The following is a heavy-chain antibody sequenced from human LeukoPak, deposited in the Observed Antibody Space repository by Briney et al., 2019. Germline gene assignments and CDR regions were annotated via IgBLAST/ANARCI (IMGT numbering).Heavy chain of an antibody. CDR3: ARSVTAYDNWFDP. J-gene: IGHJ5*02. Sequence: GASVKVSCKASGYTFTGYYMHWVRQAPGQGLEWMEIINPSGGSTSYAQKFQGRVTMTRDTSTSTVYMELSSLRSEDTAVYYCARSVTAYDNWFDPWGQGTLVTVSS. CDR1: GYTFTGYY. D-gene: IGHD5-18*01. CDR2: INPSGGST. V-gene: IGHV1-46*01.